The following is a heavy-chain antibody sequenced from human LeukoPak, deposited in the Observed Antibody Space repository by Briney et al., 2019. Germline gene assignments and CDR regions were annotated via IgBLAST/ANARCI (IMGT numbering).Heavy chain of an antibody. CDR3: ARGCGGDCYSAFDP. CDR2: ISAYNGNT. CDR1: GYTFTSYG. D-gene: IGHD2-21*02. V-gene: IGHV1-18*01. J-gene: IGHJ5*02. Sequence: GASVKVSCTASGYTFTSYGISWVRQAPGQGLEWMGWISAYNGNTNYAQKLQGRVTMTTDTSTSTAYMELRSLRSDDTAVYYCARGCGGDCYSAFDPWGQGTLVTVSS.